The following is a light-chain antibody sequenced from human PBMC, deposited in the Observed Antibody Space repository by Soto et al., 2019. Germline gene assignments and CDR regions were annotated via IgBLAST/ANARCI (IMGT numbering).Light chain of an antibody. CDR1: VLAKKY. Sequence: SYELTQPSSVSVSPGQTARLTCSGDVLAKKYARWFQQKPGQAPVLVIYKDSERPSGIPERFSGSSSGTTVTLTISGAQVEDEADYYCYSAADNNLVVIGGGTKLTVL. CDR2: KDS. J-gene: IGLJ2*01. V-gene: IGLV3-27*01. CDR3: YSAADNNLVV.